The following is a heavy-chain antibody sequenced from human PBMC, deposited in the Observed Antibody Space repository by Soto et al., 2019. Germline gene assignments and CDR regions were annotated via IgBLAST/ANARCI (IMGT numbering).Heavy chain of an antibody. D-gene: IGHD3-22*01. J-gene: IGHJ5*02. CDR2: IYYSGST. CDR1: GGSISSSSYY. CDR3: ARHMYYYDSSVTHASNWFDP. Sequence: SETLSLTCTVSGGSISSSSYYWGWIRQPPGKGLEWIGSIYYSGSTYYNPSLKSRVTISVDTSKNQFSLKLSSVTAADTAVYYCARHMYYYDSSVTHASNWFDPWGQGTLVTVSS. V-gene: IGHV4-39*01.